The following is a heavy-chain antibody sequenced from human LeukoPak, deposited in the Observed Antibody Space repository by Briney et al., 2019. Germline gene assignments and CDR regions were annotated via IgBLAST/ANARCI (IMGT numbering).Heavy chain of an antibody. V-gene: IGHV4-39*07. CDR3: ARDTNERGIDS. Sequence: PSETLSLTCTVSGGSISSSRSYWGWSRQPPGKGLEWIGTIYYSGSTYYNPSLKSRVTISVDTSKNQFSLKLSSVTAADTVMYYCARDTNERGIDSWGQGTLVTVSS. CDR1: GGSISSSRSY. D-gene: IGHD2-2*01. CDR2: IYYSGST. J-gene: IGHJ4*02.